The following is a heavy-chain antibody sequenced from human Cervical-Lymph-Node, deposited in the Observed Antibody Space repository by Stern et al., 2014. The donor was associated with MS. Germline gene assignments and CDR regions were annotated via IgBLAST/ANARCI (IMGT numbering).Heavy chain of an antibody. D-gene: IGHD1-26*01. CDR3: AKGGSGSYLD. CDR2: ISYDGRDK. V-gene: IGHV3-30*04. Sequence: VQLGEYGGGVVQPGRSLRLSCAASGFVLSRYALHWVRQAPGKGLEWVALISYDGRDKYYTDSVKGRFTVSRDNSNNTVDLEMNSLRLEDTAVYYCAKGGSGSYLDWGQGSLVTVSS. J-gene: IGHJ4*02. CDR1: GFVLSRYA.